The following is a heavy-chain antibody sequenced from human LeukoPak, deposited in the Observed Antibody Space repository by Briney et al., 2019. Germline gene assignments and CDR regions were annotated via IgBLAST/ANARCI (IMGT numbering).Heavy chain of an antibody. V-gene: IGHV4-39*01. CDR1: GGSISSSSYY. Sequence: SETLSLTCTVSGGSISSSSYYWGWIRQPPGKGLEWIGSIYYSGSTYYNPSLKSRVTISVDTSKNQFSLKLSSVTAADTAVYYCAISGYYSDYYFDYWGQGTLVTVSP. J-gene: IGHJ4*02. D-gene: IGHD3-22*01. CDR3: AISGYYSDYYFDY. CDR2: IYYSGST.